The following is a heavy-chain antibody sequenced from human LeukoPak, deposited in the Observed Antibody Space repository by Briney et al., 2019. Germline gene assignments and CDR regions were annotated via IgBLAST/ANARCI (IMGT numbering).Heavy chain of an antibody. CDR1: GGSIKNYY. CDR2: MHTTGGS. Sequence: SETLSLTCTVSGGSIKNYYWSWIRQAAGKGLEWTVRMHTTGGSNYNPSLKSRVTMSVDTSKNQFSMKLSSVTAADTAVYYCARDGGSGWYDYWGQGILVPVSS. V-gene: IGHV4-4*07. D-gene: IGHD6-19*01. J-gene: IGHJ4*02. CDR3: ARDGGSGWYDY.